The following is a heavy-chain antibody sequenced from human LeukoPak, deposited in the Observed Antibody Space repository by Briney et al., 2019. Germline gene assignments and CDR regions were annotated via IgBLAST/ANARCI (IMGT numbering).Heavy chain of an antibody. J-gene: IGHJ4*02. Sequence: PSETLSLTCAVSGGSISSGGYSWSWIRQPPGKGLEWIGYIYHSGSTYYNPSLKSRVTISVDRSKNQFSLKLSSVTAADTAVYHCARVRAFATFDYWGQGTLVTVSS. V-gene: IGHV4-30-2*01. CDR1: GGSISSGGYS. CDR3: ARVRAFATFDY. D-gene: IGHD3-10*01. CDR2: IYHSGST.